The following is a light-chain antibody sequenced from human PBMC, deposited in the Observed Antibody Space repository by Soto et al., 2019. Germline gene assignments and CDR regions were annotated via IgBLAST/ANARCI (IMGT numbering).Light chain of an antibody. V-gene: IGLV2-14*03. Sequence: QSVLTQPASVSGSPGQSITISCTGTTTDVGNYKYVSWYQQHPGKAPKLMIYDVSNRPSGVSNRFSGSKSGNTASLTISGLQAGDEADYYCSSYTSSNTYLFGTGTQLTVL. CDR3: SSYTSSNTYL. CDR1: TTDVGNYKY. CDR2: DVS. J-gene: IGLJ1*01.